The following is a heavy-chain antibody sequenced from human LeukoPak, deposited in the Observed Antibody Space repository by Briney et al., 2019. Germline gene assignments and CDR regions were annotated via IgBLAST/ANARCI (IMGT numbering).Heavy chain of an antibody. CDR3: ASRYCSSTSCWFRGYYPYNWFDP. V-gene: IGHV1-18*01. J-gene: IGHJ5*02. CDR1: GYTFTSYG. Sequence: ASVKVSRKASGYTFTSYGISWVRQAPGQGLEWMGWISAYNGNTNYAQKLQGRVTMTTDTSTSTAYMELRSLRSDDTAVYYCASRYCSSTSCWFRGYYPYNWFDPWGQGTLVTVSS. CDR2: ISAYNGNT. D-gene: IGHD2-2*01.